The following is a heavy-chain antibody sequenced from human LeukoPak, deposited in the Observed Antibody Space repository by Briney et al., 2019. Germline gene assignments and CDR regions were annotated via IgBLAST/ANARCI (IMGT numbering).Heavy chain of an antibody. Sequence: SVKVSCKASGFTFTSSAMQWVRQARGQRLEWIGWIVVGNGNTNYAQKFQGRVTITRDMSTSTAYMELSSLRSEDTAVYYCAADSGYYDSSGYYFVFDYWGQGTLVTVSS. CDR1: GFTFTSSA. CDR3: AADSGYYDSSGYYFVFDY. V-gene: IGHV1-58*02. CDR2: IVVGNGNT. J-gene: IGHJ4*02. D-gene: IGHD3-22*01.